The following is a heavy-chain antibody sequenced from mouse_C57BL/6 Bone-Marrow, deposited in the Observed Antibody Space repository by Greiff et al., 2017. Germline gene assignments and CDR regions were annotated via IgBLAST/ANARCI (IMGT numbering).Heavy chain of an antibody. CDR2: ILPGKGST. V-gene: IGHV1-9*01. Sequence: QVQLQQSGAELMKPGASVKLSCKATGYTFTGYWIEWVKQRPGHGLEWIGEILPGKGSTNYNEKFKGKATFTADTSSNTAYMQHSSLTTEDSAIYYCARDTAVVADFDYRGQGNTRTVSS. D-gene: IGHD1-1*01. CDR1: GYTFTGYW. J-gene: IGHJ2*01. CDR3: ARDTAVVADFDY.